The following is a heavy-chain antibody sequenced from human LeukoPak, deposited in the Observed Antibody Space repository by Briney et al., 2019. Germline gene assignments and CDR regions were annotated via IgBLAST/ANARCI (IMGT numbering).Heavy chain of an antibody. CDR3: TGGYYDSSGYYFNHY. V-gene: IGHV3-49*04. Sequence: GGSLRLSCTASGFTFGDYAMSWVRQAPGKGLEWVGFIRSKAYGGTTEYAASVKGRFTISRDDSKSIAYLQMNSLKTEDTAVYYCTGGYYDSSGYYFNHYWGQGTPVTVSS. CDR1: GFTFGDYA. J-gene: IGHJ4*02. CDR2: IRSKAYGGTT. D-gene: IGHD3-22*01.